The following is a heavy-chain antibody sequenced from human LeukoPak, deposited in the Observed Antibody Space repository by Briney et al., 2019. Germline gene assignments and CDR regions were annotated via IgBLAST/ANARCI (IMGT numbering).Heavy chain of an antibody. CDR3: AFRGVSDDFDS. V-gene: IGHV1-3*01. D-gene: IGHD3-10*01. J-gene: IGHJ4*02. CDR1: GGTFSSYA. Sequence: ASVKVSCKASGGTFSSYAISWVRQAPGQRLEWMGWINAGTGNTKFSQKFQGRVTITRDTSASTGYMELSSLRSEDTAVYYCAFRGVSDDFDSWGQGTLVTVSS. CDR2: INAGTGNT.